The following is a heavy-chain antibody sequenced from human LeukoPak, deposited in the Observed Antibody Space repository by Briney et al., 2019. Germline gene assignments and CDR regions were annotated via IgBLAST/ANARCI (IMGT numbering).Heavy chain of an antibody. CDR3: ARNDFWSGYLSYYFGY. J-gene: IGHJ4*02. Sequence: GGSLRLSCAASGFTFSSYSMNWVRQAPGKGLEWVSYISSSSSTIYYADSVKGRFTISRDNAKNSLYLQMNSLRAEDTAVYYCARNDFWSGYLSYYFGYWGQGTLVTVSS. CDR2: ISSSSSTI. CDR1: GFTFSSYS. D-gene: IGHD3-3*01. V-gene: IGHV3-48*01.